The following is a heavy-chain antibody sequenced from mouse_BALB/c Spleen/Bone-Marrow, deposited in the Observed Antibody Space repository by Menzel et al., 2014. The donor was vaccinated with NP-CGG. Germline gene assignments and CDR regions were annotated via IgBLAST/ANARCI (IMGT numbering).Heavy chain of an antibody. J-gene: IGHJ2*01. CDR1: GFNIKDYY. CDR2: IDPENGDT. CDR3: NEGYGNYGY. Sequence: EVQLQQSGAELVRSGASVKLSCTASGFNIKDYYMHWVKQRPEQGLEWIGWIDPENGDTEYAPKFQGKATMTADTSSNTAYLQLSSLTSEDTAVYYCNEGYGNYGYWGQGTTLTVFS. V-gene: IGHV14-4*02. D-gene: IGHD2-10*02.